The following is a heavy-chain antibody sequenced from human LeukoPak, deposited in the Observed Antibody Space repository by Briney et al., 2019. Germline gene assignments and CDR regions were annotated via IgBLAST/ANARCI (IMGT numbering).Heavy chain of an antibody. Sequence: GGSLRLSCAASGFTFSTYAMSWVRQAPGKGLEWVSSISSSGGNTYYADSVEGRFTISRDNSKNTLYLQMSSLSAEDTAVYYCAKRDRPCSGDCSAPYYFDYWGQGTLVTVSS. J-gene: IGHJ4*02. CDR3: AKRDRPCSGDCSAPYYFDY. CDR1: GFTFSTYA. D-gene: IGHD2-21*02. V-gene: IGHV3-23*01. CDR2: ISSSGGNT.